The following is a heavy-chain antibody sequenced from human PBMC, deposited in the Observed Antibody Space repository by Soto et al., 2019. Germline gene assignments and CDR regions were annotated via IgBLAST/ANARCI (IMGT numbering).Heavy chain of an antibody. CDR2: VSSDGGRI. D-gene: IGHD4-4*01. CDR3: VKSRGDANYDLFD. Sequence: RLSCSVSEDTSSSFSMHCVRKYPGKGLEYVSHVSSDGGRIYYADSVKGRFTISRDNSKNMLYLQMSSLRPDDSAVYYCVKSRGDANYDLFDWGQGTPVPVSS. V-gene: IGHV3-64D*06. J-gene: IGHJ4*02. CDR1: EDTSSSFS.